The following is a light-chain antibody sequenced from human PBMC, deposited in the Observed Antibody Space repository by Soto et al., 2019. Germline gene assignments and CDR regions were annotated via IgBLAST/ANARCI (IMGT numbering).Light chain of an antibody. V-gene: IGLV1-40*01. CDR3: QSYDTSLNAVL. J-gene: IGLJ2*01. CDR1: TSNIGAGYD. Sequence: SVLTQPPSVSGAPGQRVTISCTGSTSNIGAGYDVHWYQQLPGAAPKLLIYGNSNRPEGVTDRFSGSTSGTSASLAITGVQAEDEADYYCQSYDTSLNAVLFGGGTKLTVL. CDR2: GNS.